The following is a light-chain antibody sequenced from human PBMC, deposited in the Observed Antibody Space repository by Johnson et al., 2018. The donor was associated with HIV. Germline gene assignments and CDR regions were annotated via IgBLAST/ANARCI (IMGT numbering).Light chain of an antibody. J-gene: IGLJ1*01. CDR2: DNN. CDR1: SSNIGNHY. V-gene: IGLV1-51*01. Sequence: QSVLTQPPSVSAAPGQKVTISCSGTSSNIGNHYVSWYQLLPGTAPKLLIYDNNQRPSGIPDRFSVSKSGTSATLGITGLQTGDEADYYCGTWDSSLSTYVFGSWTKVTVL. CDR3: GTWDSSLSTYV.